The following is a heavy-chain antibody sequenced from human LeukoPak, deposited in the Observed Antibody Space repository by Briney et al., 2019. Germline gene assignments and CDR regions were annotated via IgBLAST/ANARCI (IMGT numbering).Heavy chain of an antibody. CDR3: AKTPVPYSSGWYALDY. D-gene: IGHD6-19*01. CDR2: IRYDGSNK. J-gene: IGHJ4*02. V-gene: IGHV3-30*02. Sequence: PGGSLRLSCAASGFTFSSHGMHWVCQAPGKGLEWVAFIRYDGSNKYYADSVKGRFTISRDNSKNTLYLQMNSLRAEDTAVYYCAKTPVPYSSGWYALDYWGQGTLVTVSS. CDR1: GFTFSSHG.